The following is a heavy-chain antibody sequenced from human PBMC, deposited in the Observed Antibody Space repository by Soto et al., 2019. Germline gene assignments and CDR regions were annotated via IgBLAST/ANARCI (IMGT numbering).Heavy chain of an antibody. CDR2: INHSGST. CDR1: GGSFSGYY. Sequence: PSETLSLTCAVYGGSFSGYYWTWIRQPPGKGLGWIGEINHSGSTNYNPSLKSRVVISVDTSKNQFSLKLRSVTAAATPVYYCARGITIGHAPDKPYFDSWGQGTLVTVSS. V-gene: IGHV4-34*01. D-gene: IGHD3-10*01. J-gene: IGHJ4*02. CDR3: ARGITIGHAPDKPYFDS.